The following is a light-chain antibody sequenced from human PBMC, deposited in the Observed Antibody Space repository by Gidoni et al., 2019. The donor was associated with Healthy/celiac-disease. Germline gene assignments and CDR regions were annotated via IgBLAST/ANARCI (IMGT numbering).Light chain of an antibody. CDR1: QSVLYSSNNKNY. CDR2: WAS. J-gene: IGKJ4*01. V-gene: IGKV4-1*01. CDR3: QQYYSTPLT. Sequence: ATINCKSSQSVLYSSNNKNYLAWYQQKPGQPPKLLIYWASTRESGVPDRFSGSGSGTDFTLTISSLQAEDVAVYYCQQYYSTPLTFGGGTKVEIK.